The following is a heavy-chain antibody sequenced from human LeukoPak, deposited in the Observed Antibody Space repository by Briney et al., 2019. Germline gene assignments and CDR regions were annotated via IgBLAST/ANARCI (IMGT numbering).Heavy chain of an antibody. CDR2: ISSNGDTT. J-gene: IGHJ5*02. V-gene: IGHV3-64D*09. D-gene: IGHD3-22*01. CDR1: GFTFSTYA. CDR3: VKLDLGYYYHT. Sequence: PGGSLRLSCSASGFTFSTYAFHWVRQAPGKGLEYVSAISSNGDTTYYADSVKGRFTISRDNSRNTLFLQMSSLRAEDTAMYYCVKLDLGYYYHTWGQGTLVTVSS.